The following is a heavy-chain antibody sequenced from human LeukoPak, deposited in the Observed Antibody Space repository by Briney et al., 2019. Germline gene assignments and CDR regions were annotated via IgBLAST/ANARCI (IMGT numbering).Heavy chain of an antibody. CDR3: ARDRYDRSGYYDY. J-gene: IGHJ4*02. D-gene: IGHD3-22*01. CDR2: ISSSSSYI. CDR1: GFTLSSYS. V-gene: IGHV3-21*01. Sequence: GGSLRLSCAASGFTLSSYSMNWVRQAPGKGLEWVSSISSSSSYIHYTDSVKGRFTISRDNTKKSLYLQMNSLRAEETAVYYCARDRYDRSGYYDYWGQGTLVTVSS.